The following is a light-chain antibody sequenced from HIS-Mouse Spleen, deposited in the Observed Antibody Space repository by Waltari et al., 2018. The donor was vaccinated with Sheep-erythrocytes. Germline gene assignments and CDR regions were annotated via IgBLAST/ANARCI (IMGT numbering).Light chain of an antibody. Sequence: QSALTQPRSVSGSPGQSVTISCTGTSSDVGGYNYVSWYQQHPGKAPKLMIYDVSKRPSWVPDSFAGSKSGHTASLSISGLQAEDEAEYYCCSYAGSYNHVFATGTKVTVL. J-gene: IGLJ1*01. V-gene: IGLV2-11*01. CDR2: DVS. CDR1: SSDVGGYNY. CDR3: CSYAGSYNHV.